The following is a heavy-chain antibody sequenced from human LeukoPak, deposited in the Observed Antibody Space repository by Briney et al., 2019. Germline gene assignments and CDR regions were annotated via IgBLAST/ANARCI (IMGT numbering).Heavy chain of an antibody. CDR2: LSDSGSST. CDR1: GFTFSNYA. J-gene: IGHJ6*02. D-gene: IGHD3-10*01. Sequence: GGSLRLSCAASGFTFSNYAMSWVRQAPGRGLDSVSTLSDSGSSTYYADSVKGRFTISRDNSKNTLYLQMDSLRVEDTAIYYCAKVPYSDYGSGRPPFMDVWGQGTTVAVSS. CDR3: AKVPYSDYGSGRPPFMDV. V-gene: IGHV3-23*01.